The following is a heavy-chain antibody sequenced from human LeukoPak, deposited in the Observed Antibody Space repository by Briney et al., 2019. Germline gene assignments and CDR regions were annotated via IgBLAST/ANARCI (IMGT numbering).Heavy chain of an antibody. CDR3: ARVIHYSSGWPDY. V-gene: IGHV3-30*04. CDR1: GFTFSTSA. Sequence: GGSLRLSCVVSGFTFSTSAMHWVRQAPGKGLEWVTVISHDGSNKQYGDSVKGRFTISRDNSKNTLYLQMNSLRAEDTAVYYCARVIHYSSGWPDYWGQGTLVTVSS. D-gene: IGHD6-19*01. J-gene: IGHJ4*02. CDR2: ISHDGSNK.